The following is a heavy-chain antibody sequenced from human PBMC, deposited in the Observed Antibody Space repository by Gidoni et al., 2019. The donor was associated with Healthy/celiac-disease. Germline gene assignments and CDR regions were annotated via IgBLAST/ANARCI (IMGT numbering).Heavy chain of an antibody. CDR3: AHSIMTRNCSSTSCYLGWNYMDV. Sequence: QITLKESGPTLVKPTQTLTLTCTFSGFSPSTSGVGVGWIRQPPGKALEWLALIYWDDDKRYSPSLKSRLTITKDTSKNQVVLTMTNMDPVDTATYYCAHSIMTRNCSSTSCYLGWNYMDVWGKGTTVTVSS. J-gene: IGHJ6*03. CDR1: GFSPSTSGVG. V-gene: IGHV2-5*02. D-gene: IGHD2-2*01. CDR2: IYWDDDK.